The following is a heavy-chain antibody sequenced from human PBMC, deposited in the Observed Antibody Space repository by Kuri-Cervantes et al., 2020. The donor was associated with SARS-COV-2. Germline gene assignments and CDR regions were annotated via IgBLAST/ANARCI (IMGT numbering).Heavy chain of an antibody. Sequence: GESLKISCAASGFTLSDHYIDWVRQAPGKGLEWVGRSGNKADGYTTEYAASVKGRFTISRDNSKNTLYLQMNSLRAEDTAVYYCAGGIAATNAFDIWGQGTMVTVSS. J-gene: IGHJ3*02. CDR3: AGGIAATNAFDI. V-gene: IGHV3-72*01. CDR2: SGNKADGYTT. D-gene: IGHD6-13*01. CDR1: GFTLSDHY.